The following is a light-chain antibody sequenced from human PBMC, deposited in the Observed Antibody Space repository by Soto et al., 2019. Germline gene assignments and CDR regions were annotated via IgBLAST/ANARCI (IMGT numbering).Light chain of an antibody. CDR3: QQYDSSWT. V-gene: IGKV3-20*01. J-gene: IGKJ1*01. Sequence: EIVLTQSPGTLSLSPGERATLSCRASQSVPSNFLAWYQQKPGQAPILLIYGVSSRATGIPDRFSGSGSGTYFSLTISRLEPEDFAVYYCQQYDSSWTFGQGTKVEIK. CDR2: GVS. CDR1: QSVPSNF.